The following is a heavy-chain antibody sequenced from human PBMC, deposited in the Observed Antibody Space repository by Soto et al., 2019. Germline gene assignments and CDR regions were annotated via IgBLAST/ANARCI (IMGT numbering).Heavy chain of an antibody. CDR3: TTDSYITSIIVRFDY. CDR1: GFTFSNAW. Sequence: GGSLRLSCAASGFTFSNAWINWVRQAPGKGLEWVGRVKGKTHGGTTDFAAPVKGRFAISRDDSKNVVYLEMNSLKTEDTAIYYCTTDSYITSIIVRFDYWGHGTLVTVSS. V-gene: IGHV3-15*07. D-gene: IGHD3-22*01. J-gene: IGHJ4*01. CDR2: VKGKTHGGTT.